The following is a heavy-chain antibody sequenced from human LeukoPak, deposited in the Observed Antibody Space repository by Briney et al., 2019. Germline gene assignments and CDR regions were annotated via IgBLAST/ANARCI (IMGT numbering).Heavy chain of an antibody. D-gene: IGHD4-17*01. V-gene: IGHV3-23*01. J-gene: IGHJ4*02. CDR3: AKGAVTNTRSFDY. CDR1: GFTFSNYA. Sequence: GGSLRLSCAASGFTFSNYAMSWVRQAPGKGLXWXXIISASGGTTYYAGSVKGRFTFSRDNSKNTLFLQMNSLRAEDTAVYYCAKGAVTNTRSFDYWGQGTLVTVSS. CDR2: ISASGGTT.